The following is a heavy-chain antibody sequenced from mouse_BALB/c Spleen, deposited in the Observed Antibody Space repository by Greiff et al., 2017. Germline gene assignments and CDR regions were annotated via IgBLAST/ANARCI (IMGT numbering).Heavy chain of an antibody. D-gene: IGHD1-2*01. V-gene: IGHV3-2*02. CDR1: GYSITGDYA. CDR2: ISYSGST. Sequence: EVKLQESGPGLVKPSQSLSLTCTVTGYSITGDYAWNWIRQFPGNKLEWMGYISYSGSTSYNPSLKSRISITRDTSKNQFFLQLNSVTTEDTATYYCARVITTATFDYWGQGTTLTVSS. CDR3: ARVITTATFDY. J-gene: IGHJ2*01.